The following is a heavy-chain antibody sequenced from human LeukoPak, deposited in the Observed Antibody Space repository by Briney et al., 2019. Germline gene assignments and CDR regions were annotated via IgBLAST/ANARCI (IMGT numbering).Heavy chain of an antibody. V-gene: IGHV1-69*13. CDR1: GGTFSSYA. J-gene: IGHJ4*02. CDR3: SNYYYDSSGYYSGDY. Sequence: ASVKVSCKASGGTFSSYAISWVRQAPGQGLEWMGGIIPIFGTANYAQKFQGRVTITADESTSTAYMELSSLRSEDTAVYYCSNYYYDSSGYYSGDYLGQGTLVTVSS. D-gene: IGHD3-22*01. CDR2: IIPIFGTA.